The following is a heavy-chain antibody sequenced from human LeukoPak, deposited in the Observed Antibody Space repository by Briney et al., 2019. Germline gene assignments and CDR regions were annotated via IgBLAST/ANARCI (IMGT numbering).Heavy chain of an antibody. CDR2: ISYDGSNK. V-gene: IGHV3-30-3*01. CDR3: ARERLAAAGMGTFDY. J-gene: IGHJ4*02. D-gene: IGHD6-13*01. CDR1: GFTFSSYA. Sequence: GGSLRLSCAASGFTFSSYAMHWVRQAPGKGLEWVAVISYDGSNKYYADSVKGRFTISRDNSKNTLYLQMNSLRAEDTAVYYCARERLAAAGMGTFDYWGQGTLVTVSS.